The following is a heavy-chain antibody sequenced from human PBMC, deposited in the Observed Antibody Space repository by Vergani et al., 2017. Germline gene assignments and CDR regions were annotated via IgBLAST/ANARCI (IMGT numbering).Heavy chain of an antibody. J-gene: IGHJ4*02. CDR2: INPNSGGT. V-gene: IGHV1-2*02. CDR3: AKDGTPLSSSWYVGYFDY. D-gene: IGHD6-13*01. CDR1: GYTFTGYY. Sequence: QVQLVQSGAEVKKPGASVKVSCKASGYTFTGYYMHWVRQAPGQGLEWMGWINPNSGGTNYAQKFQGRVTMTRDTSISTAYMELSRLRSDDTAVYYCAKDGTPLSSSWYVGYFDYWGQGTLVTVSS.